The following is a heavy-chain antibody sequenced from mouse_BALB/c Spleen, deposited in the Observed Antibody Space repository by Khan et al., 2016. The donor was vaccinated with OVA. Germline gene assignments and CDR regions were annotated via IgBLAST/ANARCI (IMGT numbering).Heavy chain of an antibody. CDR2: IYPGDGTT. CDR3: AREGLRGVAMDY. Sequence: QVQLKQSGPEVVKPGTLVKISCKASGYTFISYDINWVKQRPGQGLEWIGWIYPGDGTTKYNEKVKGKATLTADESSSTAYMQRSSLTSENSAVYFGAREGLRGVAMDYWGQGTSVTVSS. J-gene: IGHJ4*01. V-gene: IGHV1S56*01. D-gene: IGHD2-4*01. CDR1: GYTFISYD.